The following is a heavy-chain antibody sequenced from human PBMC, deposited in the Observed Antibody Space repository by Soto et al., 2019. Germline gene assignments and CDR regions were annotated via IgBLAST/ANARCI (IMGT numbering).Heavy chain of an antibody. Sequence: QVQLVQSGAEVKKPGASVKVSCKASGYTFTGYYMHWVRQAPGQGLEWMGWINPNSGGTNDAQKFQGWATMTRDTSISTAYMELSRLRSDDTAVYYCAKSDFGVGMYGMDVWGQGTTVTVS. J-gene: IGHJ6*02. CDR3: AKSDFGVGMYGMDV. V-gene: IGHV1-2*04. CDR1: GYTFTGYY. CDR2: INPNSGGT. D-gene: IGHD3-3*01.